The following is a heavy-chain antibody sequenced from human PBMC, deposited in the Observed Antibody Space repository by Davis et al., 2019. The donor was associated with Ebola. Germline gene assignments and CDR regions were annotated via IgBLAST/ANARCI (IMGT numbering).Heavy chain of an antibody. D-gene: IGHD4-23*01. CDR2: IKQDGSEK. CDR1: GFTFSSYW. J-gene: IGHJ6*03. V-gene: IGHV3-7*03. Sequence: PGGSLRLSCAASGFTFSSYWMSWVRQAPGKGLEWVANIKQDGSEKYYVDSVKGRFTISRDNSKNTLYLQMNSLRAEDTAVYYCAKDETPAENYYYYYYMDVWGKGTTVTVSS. CDR3: AKDETPAENYYYYYYMDV.